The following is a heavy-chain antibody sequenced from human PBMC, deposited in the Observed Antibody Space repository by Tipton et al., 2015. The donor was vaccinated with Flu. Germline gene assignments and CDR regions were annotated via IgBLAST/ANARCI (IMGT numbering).Heavy chain of an antibody. V-gene: IGHV4-34*01. Sequence: TLSLTCAVYGGSFSGYYWSWIRQPPGKRLEYIGEINHRGSTNYNPSLKSRVTISVDTSKNQFSLKLTYVTAADTAVYYCVRGGGSSPGRWFDSWGRGTLVTVSS. CDR2: INHRGST. CDR3: VRGGGSSPGRWFDS. CDR1: GGSFSGYY. D-gene: IGHD6-13*01. J-gene: IGHJ5*01.